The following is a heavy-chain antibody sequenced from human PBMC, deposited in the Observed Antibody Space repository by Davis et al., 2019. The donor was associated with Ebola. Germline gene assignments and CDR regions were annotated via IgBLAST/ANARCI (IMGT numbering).Heavy chain of an antibody. CDR2: IKSKTDGGTT. D-gene: IGHD5-18*01. Sequence: PGGSLRLSCAASGFTFDDYGMSWVRQAPGKGLEWVGRIKSKTDGGTTDDAAPVKGRFTISRDDSKNTLYLQMNSLKTEDTAVYYCTTSLNTAMADFDYWGQGTLVTVSS. CDR3: TTSLNTAMADFDY. V-gene: IGHV3-15*01. CDR1: GFTFDDYG. J-gene: IGHJ4*02.